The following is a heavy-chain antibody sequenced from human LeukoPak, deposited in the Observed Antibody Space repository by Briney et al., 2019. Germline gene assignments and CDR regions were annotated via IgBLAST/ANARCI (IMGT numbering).Heavy chain of an antibody. D-gene: IGHD5-18*01. J-gene: IGHJ4*02. CDR3: ARDRSGYSYGLDY. CDR2: ISSSSSYI. CDR1: GFTFSSCS. V-gene: IGHV3-21*01. Sequence: GGSLRLSCAASGFTFSSCSMNWVRQAPGKGLEWVSSISSSSSYIYYADSVKGRFTISRDNAKNSLYLQMNSLRAEDTAVYYCARDRSGYSYGLDYWGQGTLVTVSS.